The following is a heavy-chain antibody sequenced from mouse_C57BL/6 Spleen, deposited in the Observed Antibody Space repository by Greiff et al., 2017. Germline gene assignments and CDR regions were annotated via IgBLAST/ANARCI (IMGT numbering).Heavy chain of an antibody. CDR2: ISYDGSN. V-gene: IGHV3-6*01. CDR3: ARDDDGPYYFDY. CDR1: GYSITSGYY. J-gene: IGHJ2*01. D-gene: IGHD2-3*01. Sequence: EVKLMESGPGLVKPSQSLSLTCSVTGYSITSGYYWNWIRQFPGNKLEWMGYISYDGSNNYNPSLKNRISITLDTSKNQFFLKLNSVTTEDTATYYCARDDDGPYYFDYWGQGTTLTVSS.